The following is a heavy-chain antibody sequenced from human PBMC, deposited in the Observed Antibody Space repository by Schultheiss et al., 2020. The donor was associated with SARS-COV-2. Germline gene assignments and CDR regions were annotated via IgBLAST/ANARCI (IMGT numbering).Heavy chain of an antibody. Sequence: GGSLRLSCAASGFTFSSYSINWVRQAPGKGLEWVSYISSSSSTIYYADSVKGRFTISRDNSKNTLYLQMNSLRAEDTAVYYCARDGLWFGDAPYAGGQGTLVTVSS. V-gene: IGHV3-48*01. D-gene: IGHD3-10*01. CDR2: ISSSSSTI. CDR1: GFTFSSYS. J-gene: IGHJ1*01. CDR3: ARDGLWFGDAPYA.